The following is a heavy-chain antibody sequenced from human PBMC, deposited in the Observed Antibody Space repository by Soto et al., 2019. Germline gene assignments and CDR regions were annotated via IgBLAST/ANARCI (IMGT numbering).Heavy chain of an antibody. V-gene: IGHV4-59*08. CDR1: GGSISSYY. CDR3: ASTLGYCSGGSCYSTFDY. CDR2: IYYSGST. J-gene: IGHJ4*02. D-gene: IGHD2-15*01. Sequence: PSETLSLTCTVSGGSISSYYWSWIRQPPGKGLEWIGYIYYSGSTNYNPSLKSRVTISVDTSKNQFSLKLSSVTAADTAVYYCASTLGYCSGGSCYSTFDYWGQGTLVTVSS.